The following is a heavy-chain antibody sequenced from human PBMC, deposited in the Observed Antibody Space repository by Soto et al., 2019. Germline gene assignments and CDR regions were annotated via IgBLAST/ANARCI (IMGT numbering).Heavy chain of an antibody. Sequence: SETLSLTCTVSGGSISSYYWSWIRQSPGKGLEWIGYMYYSGSTNYNPSLKSRVTISIDTSRNQFSLKLSSVTAADTAVYYCARATVRLVKYWGQGTLVTVSS. CDR2: MYYSGST. CDR3: ARATVRLVKY. CDR1: GGSISSYY. D-gene: IGHD3-9*01. J-gene: IGHJ4*02. V-gene: IGHV4-59*01.